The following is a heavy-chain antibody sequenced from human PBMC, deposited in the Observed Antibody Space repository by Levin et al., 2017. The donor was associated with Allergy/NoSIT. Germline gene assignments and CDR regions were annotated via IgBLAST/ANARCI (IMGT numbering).Heavy chain of an antibody. Sequence: SETLSLTCAVYGGSFSGYYWSWIRQPPGKGLEWIGEINHSGSTNYNPSLKSRVTISVDTSKNQFSLKLSSVTAADTAVYYCARLPSYYDFWSGKSRGYYYYYGMDVWGQGTTVTVSS. CDR3: ARLPSYYDFWSGKSRGYYYYYGMDV. CDR2: INHSGST. J-gene: IGHJ6*02. V-gene: IGHV4-34*01. D-gene: IGHD3-3*01. CDR1: GGSFSGYY.